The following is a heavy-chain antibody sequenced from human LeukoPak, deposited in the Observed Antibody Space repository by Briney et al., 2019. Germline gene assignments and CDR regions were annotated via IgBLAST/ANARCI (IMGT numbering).Heavy chain of an antibody. CDR2: IYYSGST. J-gene: IGHJ3*02. D-gene: IGHD1-26*01. Sequence: PSETLSLTCTVSGGSISSGGYSWSWIRQHPGKGLEWSGYIYYSGSTYYNPSLKSRVTISVDTSKNQFSLKLSSVTAADTAVYYCAKWEPWAFDIWGQGTMVTVSS. CDR3: AKWEPWAFDI. CDR1: GGSISSGGYS. V-gene: IGHV4-31*03.